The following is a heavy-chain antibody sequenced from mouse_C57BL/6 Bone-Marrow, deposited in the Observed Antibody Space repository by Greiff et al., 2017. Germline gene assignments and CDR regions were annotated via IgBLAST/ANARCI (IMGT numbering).Heavy chain of an antibody. CDR3: ARWDGWLLPSKAMDY. Sequence: EVKLMESGPVLVKPGASVTMSCKASGYTFTDYYMNWVKQSHGKSLEWIGVINPYNGGTSYNQKFKGKATLTVDKSSSTAYMELNSLTSEDSAVYYCARWDGWLLPSKAMDYWGQGTSVTVSS. CDR1: GYTFTDYY. J-gene: IGHJ4*01. CDR2: INPYNGGT. D-gene: IGHD2-3*01. V-gene: IGHV1-19*01.